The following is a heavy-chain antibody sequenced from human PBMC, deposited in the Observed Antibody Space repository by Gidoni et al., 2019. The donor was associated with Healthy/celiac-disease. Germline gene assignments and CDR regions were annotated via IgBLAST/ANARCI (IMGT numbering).Heavy chain of an antibody. J-gene: IGHJ6*02. D-gene: IGHD2-15*01. CDR3: AKDLEDIVVVVAATRNYYYYGMDV. V-gene: IGHV3-30*02. Sequence: GSNKYYADSVKGRFTISRDNSKNTLYLQMNSLRAEDTAVYYCAKDLEDIVVVVAATRNYYYYGMDVWGQGNTVTVSS. CDR2: GSNK.